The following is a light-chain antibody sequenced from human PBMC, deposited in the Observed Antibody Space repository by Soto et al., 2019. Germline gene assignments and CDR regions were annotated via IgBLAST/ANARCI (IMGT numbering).Light chain of an antibody. CDR2: EVS. V-gene: IGLV2-14*01. CDR1: SSDVGGYNF. Sequence: QSALTQSASVSGSPGQSITISCTGTSSDVGGYNFVSWYQQHPGRAPKLLIYEVSRRPSGVSNRFSGSKSGDTASLTISGLQAEDEADYYCYSYRGYYTRVFGTGTKITVL. CDR3: YSYRGYYTRV. J-gene: IGLJ1*01.